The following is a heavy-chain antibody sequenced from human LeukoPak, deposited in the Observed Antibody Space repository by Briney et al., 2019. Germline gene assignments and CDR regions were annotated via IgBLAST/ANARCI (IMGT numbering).Heavy chain of an antibody. J-gene: IGHJ3*02. CDR2: IPYDGSNK. D-gene: IGHD2-8*01. CDR3: ARDRYYDAFDI. V-gene: IGHV3-30-3*01. Sequence: GRSLRLSCAASGFTFSSYAMHWVRQAPGKGLEWVAVIPYDGSNKYYADSVKGRFTISRDNSKNTLYLQMNSLRAEDTAVYYCARDRYYDAFDIWGQGTMVTVSS. CDR1: GFTFSSYA.